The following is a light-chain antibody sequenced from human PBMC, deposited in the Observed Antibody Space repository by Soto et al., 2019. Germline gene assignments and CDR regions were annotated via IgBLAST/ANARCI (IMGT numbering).Light chain of an antibody. CDR2: DAS. Sequence: AIRMTQSPSSFSASTGDTVTITCRASQDISIYLFWYQQKPGKAPKLLTYDASTLQSGVPSRFSGSGSGTDFALPISRLQSEDFATYYCQQYSRYPVTFGQGTRLEI. J-gene: IGKJ5*01. CDR1: QDISIY. CDR3: QQYSRYPVT. V-gene: IGKV1-8*01.